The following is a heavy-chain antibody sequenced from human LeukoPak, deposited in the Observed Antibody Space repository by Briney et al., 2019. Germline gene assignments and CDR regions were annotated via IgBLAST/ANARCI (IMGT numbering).Heavy chain of an antibody. Sequence: GGSLRLSCAASGFSFSTFWMSWVRQAPGKGLEWVANTKGDDSEKYYVESVQGRFTISRDNAKNSLYLHMTSLGAEDTALYYCARSGYSYALDHWGQGSLVVVSS. D-gene: IGHD5-18*01. CDR1: GFSFSTFW. J-gene: IGHJ1*01. CDR3: ARSGYSYALDH. CDR2: TKGDDSEK. V-gene: IGHV3-7*01.